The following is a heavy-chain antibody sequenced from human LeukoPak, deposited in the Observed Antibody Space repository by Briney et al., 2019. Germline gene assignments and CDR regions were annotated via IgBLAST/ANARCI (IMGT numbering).Heavy chain of an antibody. CDR2: IIPIFGTA. J-gene: IGHJ3*02. D-gene: IGHD3-9*01. Sequence: ASVKVSCKASGGTFSSYAISWVRQAPGQGLEWMGGIIPIFGTANYAQKFQGRVTITADESTCTAYMELSSLRSEDTAVYYCARAQLRYFDWLLSRVFGTFDIWGQGTMVTVSS. V-gene: IGHV1-69*13. CDR1: GGTFSSYA. CDR3: ARAQLRYFDWLLSRVFGTFDI.